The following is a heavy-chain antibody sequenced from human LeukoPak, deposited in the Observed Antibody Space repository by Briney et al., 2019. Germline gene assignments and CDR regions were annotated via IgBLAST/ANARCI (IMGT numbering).Heavy chain of an antibody. V-gene: IGHV1-46*01. CDR1: GYTFTSYY. Sequence: ASVKVSCKASGYTFTSYYMHWVRQAPGQGLEWMGIINPSGGSTSYAQKFQGRVTMTRDMSTSTVYMELSSLRSEDTAVYYYARDSSSSGGAKNYFDYWGQGTLVTVSS. CDR3: ARDSSSSGGAKNYFDY. D-gene: IGHD6-6*01. J-gene: IGHJ4*02. CDR2: INPSGGST.